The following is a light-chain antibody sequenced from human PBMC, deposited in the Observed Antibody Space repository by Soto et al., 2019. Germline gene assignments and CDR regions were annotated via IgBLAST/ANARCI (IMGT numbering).Light chain of an antibody. CDR1: SSNIGSHT. CDR2: SND. J-gene: IGLJ3*02. Sequence: QSVLTQAPSASGTPGQRVTISCSGSSSNIGSHTVTWYQQVPGTAPKLLIYSNDQRPSGGPDRFSGSKSGTSASLAIAGLQSEDEADYYCAAWDDSLNGWVFGGGTKLTVL. CDR3: AAWDDSLNGWV. V-gene: IGLV1-44*01.